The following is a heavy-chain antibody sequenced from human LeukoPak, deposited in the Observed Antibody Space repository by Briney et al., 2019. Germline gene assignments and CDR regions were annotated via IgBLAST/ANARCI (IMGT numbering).Heavy chain of an antibody. D-gene: IGHD3-16*02. CDR3: ARDQYGYVWGSYRPYFDY. Sequence: ASVKVSCKASGYTFTSYGISWVRQAPGQGLEWMGWISAYNGNTNYAQKLQGRVTMTTDTSTSTAYMELRSLRSDDTAVYYCARDQYGYVWGSYRPYFDYWGQGTLVTVSS. V-gene: IGHV1-18*01. CDR1: GYTFTSYG. CDR2: ISAYNGNT. J-gene: IGHJ4*02.